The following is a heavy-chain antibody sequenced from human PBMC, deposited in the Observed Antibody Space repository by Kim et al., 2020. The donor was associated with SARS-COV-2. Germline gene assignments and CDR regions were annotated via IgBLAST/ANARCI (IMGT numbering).Heavy chain of an antibody. J-gene: IGHJ4*02. Sequence: PSLKSRVTISVDTSKNQFSLKLSSVTAADTAVYYCAREDYSSGWYSVFDYWGQGTLVTVSS. D-gene: IGHD6-19*01. CDR3: AREDYSSGWYSVFDY. V-gene: IGHV4-34*01.